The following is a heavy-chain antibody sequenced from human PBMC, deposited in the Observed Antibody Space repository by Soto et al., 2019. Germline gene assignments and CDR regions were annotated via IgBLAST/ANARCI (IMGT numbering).Heavy chain of an antibody. J-gene: IGHJ6*02. D-gene: IGHD2-21*01. CDR3: AASCVGCGGFNYYGMDV. CDR1: GASISSGGYY. Sequence: QVQLQESGPGLVKPSQTLSLTCSVSGASISSGGYYWNWIRQHPGKGLEWIGYIYYSGTTYYKPSLKSRVTISVDTSKNQFSLKLSSVTAADTAVYYCAASCVGCGGFNYYGMDVWGQGTTVTVSS. V-gene: IGHV4-31*03. CDR2: IYYSGTT.